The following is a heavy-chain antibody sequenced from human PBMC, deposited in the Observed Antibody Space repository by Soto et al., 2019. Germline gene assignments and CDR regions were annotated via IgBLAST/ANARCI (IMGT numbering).Heavy chain of an antibody. Sequence: QLQLQESGPGLVKPSETLSLTCTVSGGSISSSSYYWGWIRQPPGKGLEWIGSIYYSGSTYYNPSLKSRVTISVDTSKNQCSLKLSSVTAADTAVYYCARHGYYYGSGSYYEHWFDPWGQGTLVTVSS. CDR2: IYYSGST. CDR1: GGSISSSSYY. D-gene: IGHD3-10*01. J-gene: IGHJ5*02. CDR3: ARHGYYYGSGSYYEHWFDP. V-gene: IGHV4-39*01.